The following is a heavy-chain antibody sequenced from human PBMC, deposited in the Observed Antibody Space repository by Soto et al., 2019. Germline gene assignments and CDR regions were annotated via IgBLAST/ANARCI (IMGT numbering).Heavy chain of an antibody. V-gene: IGHV3-30*18. J-gene: IGHJ4*02. CDR1: GFTFSSYG. CDR3: AKGDYYDSGGY. Sequence: QVQLVESGGGVVQPGRSLRLSCAASGFTFSSYGMHWVRQAPGKGLEWVAVISYDGSNKYYAESVKGRFTISRDNSKNTLYLQMNSLRAEDTAVYYCAKGDYYDSGGYWGQGTLVTVSS. CDR2: ISYDGSNK. D-gene: IGHD3-22*01.